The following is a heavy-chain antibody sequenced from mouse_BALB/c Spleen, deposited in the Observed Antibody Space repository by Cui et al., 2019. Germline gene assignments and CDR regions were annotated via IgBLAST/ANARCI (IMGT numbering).Heavy chain of an antibody. J-gene: IGHJ2*01. CDR1: GYTFTSYW. CDR3: ARYDYYGSSYFDY. D-gene: IGHD1-1*01. V-gene: IGHV1-72*01. CDR2: IDPNSGGT. Sequence: GPATPASSLALSCKASGYTFTSYWMHWVKQRPGRGLEWIGRIDPNSGGTKYNEKFKSKATLTVDKPSSTAYMQLSSLTSEDSAVYYCARYDYYGSSYFDYWGQGTTLTVSS.